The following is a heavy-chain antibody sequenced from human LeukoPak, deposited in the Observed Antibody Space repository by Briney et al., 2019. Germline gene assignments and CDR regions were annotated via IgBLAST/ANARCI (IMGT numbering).Heavy chain of an antibody. J-gene: IGHJ4*02. Sequence: SETLSLTCTVSGGSISSYYWGWIRQPPGKGLEWIGSIYYSGSTYYNPSLKSRVTISVDTSKNQFSLKLSSVTAADTAVYYCARHHGGIAVAWGQGTLVTVSS. V-gene: IGHV4-39*01. CDR3: ARHHGGIAVA. CDR1: GGSISSYY. CDR2: IYYSGST. D-gene: IGHD6-19*01.